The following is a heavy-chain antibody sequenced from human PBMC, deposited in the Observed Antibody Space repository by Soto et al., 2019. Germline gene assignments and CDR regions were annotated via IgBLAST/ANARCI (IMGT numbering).Heavy chain of an antibody. CDR2: INAGNGNT. Sequence: ASVKVSCKASGYTFTSYAMHWVRQAPGQRLEWMGWINAGNGNTKYSQKFQGRVTITRDTSASTAYMELSSLRSEDTAVYYCACSRIAMVPCWMDVWGQGTMVTVSS. V-gene: IGHV1-3*01. J-gene: IGHJ6*02. CDR1: GYTFTSYA. D-gene: IGHD3-10*01. CDR3: ACSRIAMVPCWMDV.